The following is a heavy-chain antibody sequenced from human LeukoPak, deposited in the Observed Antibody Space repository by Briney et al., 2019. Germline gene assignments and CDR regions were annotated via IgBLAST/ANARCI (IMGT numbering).Heavy chain of an antibody. D-gene: IGHD2-2*01. CDR2: IGAYNGNT. CDR1: GYTFTSYG. CDR3: ARDTSGVVVPAAYDY. J-gene: IGHJ4*02. Sequence: ASVKVSCKASGYTFTSYGISWVRQAPGQGLEWMGWIGAYNGNTNYAQKLQGRVTMTTDTSTSTAHMELRSLRSDDTAVYYCARDTSGVVVPAAYDYWGQGTLVTVSS. V-gene: IGHV1-18*01.